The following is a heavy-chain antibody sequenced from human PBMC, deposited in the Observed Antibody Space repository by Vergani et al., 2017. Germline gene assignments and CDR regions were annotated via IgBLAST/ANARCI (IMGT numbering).Heavy chain of an antibody. CDR2: IYYSGST. Sequence: QVQLQESGPGLVKPSETLFVMCTVSGGPMSNYYWSWIRQPPGKRLEWIGSIYYSGSTDYNPSLKSRVNISLDTSKNQFSLKLSSVTAADTAVYFCASYIGSSGPVLRWGQGTLVTGSS. J-gene: IGHJ4*02. D-gene: IGHD3-10*01. CDR1: GGPMSNYY. V-gene: IGHV4-59*01. CDR3: ASYIGSSGPVLR.